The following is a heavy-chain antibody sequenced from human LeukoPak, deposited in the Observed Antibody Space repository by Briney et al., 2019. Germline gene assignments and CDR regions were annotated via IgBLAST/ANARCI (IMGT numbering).Heavy chain of an antibody. J-gene: IGHJ4*02. D-gene: IGHD6-13*01. CDR2: IYSSGST. Sequence: SETLSLTCTVSGVSISTYYWSWIRQSPGKGLEMIGYIYSSGSTNYNPSLKSRVTISIDTSKNQFSLKLSSVTAADTAVYYCARVRAGAAAAQRYYFDYWGQGTLVTVSS. CDR3: ARVRAGAAAAQRYYFDY. CDR1: GVSISTYY. V-gene: IGHV4-59*01.